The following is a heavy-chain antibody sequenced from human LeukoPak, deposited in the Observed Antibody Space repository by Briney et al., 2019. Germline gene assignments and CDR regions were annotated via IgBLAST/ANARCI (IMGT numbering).Heavy chain of an antibody. Sequence: SETLSLTCTVSSGSISSYYWSWIRQPPGKGLEWIGYIYYSGSTNYNPSLKSRVTISVDTSKNQFSLKLSSVTAADTAVYYCARDLTLAPEAQDAFDIWGQGTMVTVSS. CDR3: ARDLTLAPEAQDAFDI. J-gene: IGHJ3*02. V-gene: IGHV4-59*12. CDR1: SGSISSYY. D-gene: IGHD3-10*01. CDR2: IYYSGST.